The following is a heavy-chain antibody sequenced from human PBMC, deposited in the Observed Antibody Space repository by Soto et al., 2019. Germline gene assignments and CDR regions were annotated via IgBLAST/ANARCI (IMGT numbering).Heavy chain of an antibody. CDR2: INSDGSDT. V-gene: IGHV3-74*01. CDR3: VSDVVRLGIDY. D-gene: IGHD1-26*01. CDR1: GFTYSNYW. Sequence: PGGSLRLSCAASGFTYSNYWMHWVRQAPGKGLVWVSHINSDGSDTTYADSVKGRFTISRDNAKNTLFLQMNSLRAEDTAVYYCVSDVVRLGIDYWGLGTLVTVSS. J-gene: IGHJ4*02.